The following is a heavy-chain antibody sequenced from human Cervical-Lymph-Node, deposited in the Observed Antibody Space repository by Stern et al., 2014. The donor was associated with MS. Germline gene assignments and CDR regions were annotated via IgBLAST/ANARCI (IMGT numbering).Heavy chain of an antibody. CDR3: AREGADNDAFDV. J-gene: IGHJ3*01. D-gene: IGHD1-26*01. Sequence: QDQLVQSGAEVKKPGASVTVSCRTSGYTFIDYYIHWVRQAPGQGLEWMGIINLSDGATTYAQKFQGRVTMTRDTSTNTAYMQLGSLTSEDTAVFFFAREGADNDAFDVWGQGTMVTVSS. CDR2: INLSDGAT. CDR1: GYTFIDYY. V-gene: IGHV1-46*03.